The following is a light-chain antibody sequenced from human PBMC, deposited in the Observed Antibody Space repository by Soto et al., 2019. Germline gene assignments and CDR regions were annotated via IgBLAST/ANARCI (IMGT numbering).Light chain of an antibody. CDR2: TAS. CDR3: LQDYNYPWT. V-gene: IGKV1-6*01. Sequence: AIQMTQSPSSLSASVGDRVTITCRASQDITHDLGWYQQKPGKAPKLLIYTASSLQTGVPSRFSGRGSGTDFTLTISSLQPEDFATYYCLQDYNYPWTFGQGTRVEIK. J-gene: IGKJ1*01. CDR1: QDITHD.